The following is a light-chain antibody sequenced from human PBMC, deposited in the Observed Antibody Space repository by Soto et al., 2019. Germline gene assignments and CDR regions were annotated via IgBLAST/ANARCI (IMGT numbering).Light chain of an antibody. V-gene: IGLV1-40*01. J-gene: IGLJ1*01. CDR2: GNN. Sequence: QSVLTQPPSVSAAPGQKVTISCSGSSSNIGNNYVSWYQQLPGTAPKLLIHGNNNRPSGVPDRFSGSKSDTSASLAITGLQADDEADYYCHSYDSRLNCYVFGTGTKVTVL. CDR1: SSNIGNNY. CDR3: HSYDSRLNCYV.